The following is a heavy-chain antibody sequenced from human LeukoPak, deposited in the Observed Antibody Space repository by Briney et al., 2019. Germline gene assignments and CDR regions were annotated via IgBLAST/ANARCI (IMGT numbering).Heavy chain of an antibody. CDR3: AGMTTVTTFVENWFDP. CDR1: GGSISSGAYS. V-gene: IGHV4-30-4*07. D-gene: IGHD4-11*01. CDR2: VYYSGGT. J-gene: IGHJ5*02. Sequence: ASETLSLTCAVSGGSISSGAYSWSWIRQPPRKGLEWIGYVYYSGGTYYNPSLKSRVTISVDTSKNQFSLKLSSVTAADTAVYYCAGMTTVTTFVENWFDPWGQGTLVTVSS.